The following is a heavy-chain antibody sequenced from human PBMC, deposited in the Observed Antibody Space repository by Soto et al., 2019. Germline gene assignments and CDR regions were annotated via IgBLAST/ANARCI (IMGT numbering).Heavy chain of an antibody. CDR3: ARGDKGGFDL. Sequence: GGSLRLSCAASGFTFNYYWMHWVRQAPGQGLVWVSHIHSDGSSTTYADSVKGRFTISRDNAKNTLYLQMNSLRAEDTAVYYCARGDKGGFDLWGQATPVTVSS. CDR2: IHSDGSST. V-gene: IGHV3-74*01. J-gene: IGHJ3*01. D-gene: IGHD2-15*01. CDR1: GFTFNYYW.